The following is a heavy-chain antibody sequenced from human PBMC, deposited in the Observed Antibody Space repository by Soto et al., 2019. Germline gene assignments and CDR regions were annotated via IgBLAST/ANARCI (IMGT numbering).Heavy chain of an antibody. V-gene: IGHV1-69*02. J-gene: IGHJ3*02. CDR2: IIPILGIA. D-gene: IGHD2-2*01. CDR3: AKPGIEYCSSTSGVDNVFDI. Sequence: GASVKVSCTASGGTFSSYTISWVRQAPGQGLEWMGRIIPILGIANYAQKFQGRVTITADKSTSTAYMELSSLRSEDPAVYYCAKPGIEYCSSTSGVDNVFDIWGKGTMVTVSS. CDR1: GGTFSSYT.